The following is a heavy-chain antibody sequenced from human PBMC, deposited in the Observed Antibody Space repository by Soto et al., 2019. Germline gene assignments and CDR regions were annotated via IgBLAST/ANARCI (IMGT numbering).Heavy chain of an antibody. V-gene: IGHV4-61*01. CDR3: ARAINWNLHLNWFDP. CDR1: GGSVSSGSYY. Sequence: SETLSLPCTVSGGSVSSGSYYWSWIRQPPGKGLEWIGYIYYSGSTNYNPSLKSRVTISVDTSKNQFPLKLSSVTAADTAVYYCARAINWNLHLNWFDPWGQGTLVTVSS. J-gene: IGHJ5*02. CDR2: IYYSGST. D-gene: IGHD1-7*01.